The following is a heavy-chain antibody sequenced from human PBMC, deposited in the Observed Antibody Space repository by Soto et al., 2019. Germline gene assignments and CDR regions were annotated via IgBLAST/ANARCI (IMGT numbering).Heavy chain of an antibody. CDR2: ISSSGSTI. D-gene: IGHD2-2*02. CDR1: GFTFSSYE. CDR3: ASLGYQLLNRPFDY. Sequence: EVQLVESGGGLVQPGGSLRLSCAASGFTFSSYEMNWVRQAPGKGLEWVSYISSSGSTIYYADSVKGRFTISRDNAKNSIDLQMNSLRAEDTAVYYCASLGYQLLNRPFDYWCQGSLVTVSS. J-gene: IGHJ4*02. V-gene: IGHV3-48*03.